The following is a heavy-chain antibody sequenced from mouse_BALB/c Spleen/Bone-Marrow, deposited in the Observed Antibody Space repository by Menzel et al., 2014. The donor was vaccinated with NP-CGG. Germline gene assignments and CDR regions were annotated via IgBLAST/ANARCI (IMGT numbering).Heavy chain of an antibody. D-gene: IGHD2-4*01. CDR1: GFDFSRYW. Sequence: EVMLVESGGGLVQPGGSLKLSCAASGFDFSRYWMSWVRQAPGKGLEWIGEINPDSSTINYTPSLKDKFIISRDNAKNTLYLQMSEVRSEDTALYYCARPGGPTMIPQAWFAYWGQGTLVTVSA. J-gene: IGHJ3*01. V-gene: IGHV4-1*02. CDR2: INPDSSTI. CDR3: ARPGGPTMIPQAWFAY.